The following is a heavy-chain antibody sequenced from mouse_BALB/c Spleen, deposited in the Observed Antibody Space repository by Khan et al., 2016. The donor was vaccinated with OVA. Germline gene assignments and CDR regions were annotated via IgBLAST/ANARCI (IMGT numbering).Heavy chain of an antibody. V-gene: IGHV9-1*02. J-gene: IGHJ3*01. CDR1: GYTFTNYG. Sequence: LVESGPELKKSGETVKISCKASGYTFTNYGMNWVKQAPGKALKWMGWINTYNGEPTYADDFKGRFAFSLETSASTAYLQINNLKNEDMATYFCARGLNYYGSWFAYWGQGTLVTVSA. D-gene: IGHD1-1*01. CDR2: INTYNGEP. CDR3: ARGLNYYGSWFAY.